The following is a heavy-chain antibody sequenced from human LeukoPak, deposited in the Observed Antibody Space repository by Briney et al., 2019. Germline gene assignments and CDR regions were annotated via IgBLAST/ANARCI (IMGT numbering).Heavy chain of an antibody. Sequence: GASVKVSCKASGYTFTSYDINWVRQAIGQGLEWMGWMNPNSGNTGYAQKFQGRVTMTRNTSISTAYMELSSLRSEDTAVYYCARVGYSGETPTLDIWGQGTMVTVSS. CDR3: ARVGYSGETPTLDI. CDR2: MNPNSGNT. J-gene: IGHJ3*02. D-gene: IGHD5-12*01. V-gene: IGHV1-8*01. CDR1: GYTFTSYD.